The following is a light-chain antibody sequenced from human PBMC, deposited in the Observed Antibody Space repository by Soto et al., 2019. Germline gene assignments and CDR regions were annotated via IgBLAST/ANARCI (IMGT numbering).Light chain of an antibody. Sequence: DVVMTQSPLSLPVTLGQPASISCRSSQSLAYRDGNTYLSWFQQRPGQSPRRLIYRVSNRDSGVPVRFSGSGSGTDFTLKISRVQAEDVGVYYCMQGTHWPLTFGGGTRVEIK. CDR3: MQGTHWPLT. J-gene: IGKJ4*01. V-gene: IGKV2-30*01. CDR1: QSLAYRDGNTY. CDR2: RVS.